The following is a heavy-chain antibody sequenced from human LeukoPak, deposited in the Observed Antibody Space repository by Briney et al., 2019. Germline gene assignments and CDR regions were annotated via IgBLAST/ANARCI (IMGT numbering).Heavy chain of an antibody. CDR3: AREYSSGWYGFDY. Sequence: PSETLSLAYTVSGGSISSYYWSWIRQPPGKGLEWIGYIYYSGSTNYNPSLKSRVTISVDTSKNQFSLKLSSVTAADTAVYYCAREYSSGWYGFDYWGQGTLVTVSS. CDR2: IYYSGST. D-gene: IGHD6-19*01. CDR1: GGSISSYY. J-gene: IGHJ4*02. V-gene: IGHV4-59*01.